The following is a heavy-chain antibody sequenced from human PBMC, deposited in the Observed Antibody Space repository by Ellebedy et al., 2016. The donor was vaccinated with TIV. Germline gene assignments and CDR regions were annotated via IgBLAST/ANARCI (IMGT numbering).Heavy chain of an antibody. J-gene: IGHJ5*02. V-gene: IGHV1-46*01. D-gene: IGHD1-1*01. Sequence: ASVKVSXXASGYTFTSYYMHWVRQAPGQGLEWMGIINPSGGSTSYAQKFQGRVTMTRDTSISTAYMELSRLRSDDTAVYYCARDLSTKRLNPWGQGTLVTVSS. CDR1: GYTFTSYY. CDR3: ARDLSTKRLNP. CDR2: INPSGGST.